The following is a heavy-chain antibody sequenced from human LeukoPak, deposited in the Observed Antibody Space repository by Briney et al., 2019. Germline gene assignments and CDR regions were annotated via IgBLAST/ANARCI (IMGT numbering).Heavy chain of an antibody. CDR1: GFTFSSYW. D-gene: IGHD6-13*01. CDR3: ARDEPSRVAAAHDY. J-gene: IGHJ4*02. CDR2: ISSSSSYI. V-gene: IGHV3-21*01. Sequence: PGGSLRLSCAASGFTFSSYWMNWVRQAPGKGLEWVSSISSSSSYIYYADSVKGRFTISRDNAKNSLYLQMNSLRAEDTAVYYCARDEPSRVAAAHDYWGQGTLVTVSS.